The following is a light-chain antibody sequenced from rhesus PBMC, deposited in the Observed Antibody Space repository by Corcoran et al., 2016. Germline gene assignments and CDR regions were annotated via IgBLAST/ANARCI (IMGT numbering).Light chain of an antibody. Sequence: QAALTQPRSVSGSPGQSVTISCTGTSSDIGAYKYVSWYQQHPGTAPKLMIYEVSKRPSGVSDRFSGSKSGNTASLTISGLPAEDEADYYCSSYAGSNTYIFGAGTRLTVL. V-gene: IGLV2-32*02. CDR1: SSDIGAYKY. CDR2: EVS. CDR3: SSYAGSNTYI. J-gene: IGLJ1*01.